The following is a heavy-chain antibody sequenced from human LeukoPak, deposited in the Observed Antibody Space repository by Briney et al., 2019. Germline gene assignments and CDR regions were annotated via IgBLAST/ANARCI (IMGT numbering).Heavy chain of an antibody. D-gene: IGHD3-3*01. CDR1: GFTFSSYS. V-gene: IGHV3-21*01. CDR2: ISSSSSYI. CDR3: AVGDFWSGYSPDFDY. J-gene: IGHJ4*02. Sequence: PGGSLRLSCAASGFTFSSYSMNWVRQAPGKGLEGVSSISSSSSYIYYADSVKGRFTISRDNAKNSLYLQMNSLRAEDTAVYYCAVGDFWSGYSPDFDYWGQGTLVTVSS.